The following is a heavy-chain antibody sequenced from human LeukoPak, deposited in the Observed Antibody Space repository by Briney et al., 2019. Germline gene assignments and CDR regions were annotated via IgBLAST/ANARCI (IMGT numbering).Heavy chain of an antibody. Sequence: GGSLRLSCAASGFTSSSYGMHWVRQAPGKGLEWVAVISYDGSNKYYADSVKGRFTISRDNSKNTLYLQMNSLRAEDTAVYYCARSYCSGGSCFAFDIWGQGTMVTVSS. CDR1: GFTSSSYG. D-gene: IGHD2-15*01. CDR3: ARSYCSGGSCFAFDI. CDR2: ISYDGSNK. V-gene: IGHV3-30*03. J-gene: IGHJ3*02.